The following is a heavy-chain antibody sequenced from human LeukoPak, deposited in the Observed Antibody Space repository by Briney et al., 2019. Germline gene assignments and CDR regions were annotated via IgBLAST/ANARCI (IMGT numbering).Heavy chain of an antibody. J-gene: IGHJ4*02. CDR3: ARQSYVWGSYQPKSHVDY. Sequence: ASVKVSCRASGYTFTSYDINWVRQATGQGLEWMGWMNPNSGNTGYAQKFQGRVTMTRNTSISTAYMELSSLRSEDTAVYYCARQSYVWGSYQPKSHVDYWGQGTLVTVSS. D-gene: IGHD3-16*02. CDR2: MNPNSGNT. V-gene: IGHV1-8*01. CDR1: GYTFTSYD.